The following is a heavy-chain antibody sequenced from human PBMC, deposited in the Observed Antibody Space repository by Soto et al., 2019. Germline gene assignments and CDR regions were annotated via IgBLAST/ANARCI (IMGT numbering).Heavy chain of an antibody. CDR1: GDTFSFYS. J-gene: IGHJ4*02. V-gene: IGHV1-69*02. D-gene: IGHD3-10*01. Sequence: ASVKVSCKASGDTFSFYSINWVRQAPGLGLEWMGRFNPILSMSNSAQKFQGRVTLTADKSTSTAYMVLSSLRSEDTAMYYCATSYCSGSRAFDYWGQGALVTVSS. CDR3: ATSYCSGSRAFDY. CDR2: FNPILSMS.